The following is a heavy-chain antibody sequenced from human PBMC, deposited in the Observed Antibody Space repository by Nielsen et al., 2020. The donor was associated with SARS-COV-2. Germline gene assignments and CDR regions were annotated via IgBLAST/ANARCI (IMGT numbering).Heavy chain of an antibody. Sequence: GESLKISCAASGFTFSDPYMSWIRQAPGKGLEWISYISSSSSYTNYADSLKGRFTISRDNAKNSLYLQMNSLRAEDTAVYYCAREGRKLPLDYWGQGTLVTVSS. V-gene: IGHV3-11*05. CDR3: AREGRKLPLDY. CDR2: ISSSSSYT. CDR1: GFTFSDPY. J-gene: IGHJ4*02. D-gene: IGHD5-24*01.